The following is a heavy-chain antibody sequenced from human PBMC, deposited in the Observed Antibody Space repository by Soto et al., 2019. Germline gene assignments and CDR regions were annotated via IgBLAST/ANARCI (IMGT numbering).Heavy chain of an antibody. CDR2: IYHSGST. V-gene: IGHV4-30-2*01. CDR3: ARGDYYYGMDV. J-gene: IGHJ6*02. Sequence: PSETLSLTCTVSGGSISSGGYSWNWIRQPPGKGLEWIGYIYHSGSTYYNPSLKSRVTISVDTSKNQFSLKLSSVTAADTAVYYCARGDYYYGMDVWGQGTTVTVSS. CDR1: GGSISSGGYS.